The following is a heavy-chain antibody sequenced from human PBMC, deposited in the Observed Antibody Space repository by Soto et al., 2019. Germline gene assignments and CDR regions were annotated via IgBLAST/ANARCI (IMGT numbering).Heavy chain of an antibody. CDR2: IYFSGST. D-gene: IGHD3-10*01. J-gene: IGHJ4*02. CDR3: ARVDSGSGSYYGDY. Sequence: QVQLQESGPGLVQPSQTLSLTCTVSGGSISSGDCYWSWIRQPPGKGLEWIGYIYFSGSTYYNPSLKIRVTISVDTSKNQFSLKLSSVTAADTAVYYCARVDSGSGSYYGDYWGQGTLVTVSS. V-gene: IGHV4-30-4*01. CDR1: GGSISSGDCY.